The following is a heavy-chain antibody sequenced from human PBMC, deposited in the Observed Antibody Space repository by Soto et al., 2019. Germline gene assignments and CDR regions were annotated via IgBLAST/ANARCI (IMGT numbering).Heavy chain of an antibody. J-gene: IGHJ4*02. V-gene: IGHV1-69*02. D-gene: IGHD2-2*02. CDR2: IIPILGIA. CDR3: AIEYCSSTRCYRDY. CDR1: GGTFSSYT. Sequence: QVQLVQSGAEVKKPGSSVKVSCKASGGTFSSYTISWVRQAPGQGLEWMGRIIPILGIANYAQKFQGRVTIPADKSTSTAYMELSSLRSEDTAVYYCAIEYCSSTRCYRDYWGQGTLVTVSS.